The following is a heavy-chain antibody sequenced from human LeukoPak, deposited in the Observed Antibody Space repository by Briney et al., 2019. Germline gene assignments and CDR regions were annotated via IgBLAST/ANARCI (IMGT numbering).Heavy chain of an antibody. Sequence: GGSLRLSCAASGFTFSSYAMHWVRQAPGKGLEWVAVISYDGSNKYYADSVKGRFTISRDNSKNTLYLQMNSLRAEDTAVYYCAREVFDWLSPFDFWGQGTLVAVSS. D-gene: IGHD3-9*01. CDR1: GFTFSSYA. CDR3: AREVFDWLSPFDF. CDR2: ISYDGSNK. V-gene: IGHV3-30-3*01. J-gene: IGHJ4*02.